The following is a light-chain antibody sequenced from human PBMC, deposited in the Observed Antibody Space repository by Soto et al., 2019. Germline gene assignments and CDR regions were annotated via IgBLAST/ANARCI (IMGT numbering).Light chain of an antibody. J-gene: IGKJ1*01. CDR1: QSIANN. Sequence: EIVMTQSPATLSVSPGERATLSCRASQSIANNLAWYQQLPGQAPRLLIYGASNTATGIPARFSGSGSGTEFTLTISSLQSEDFAVYYCLHYKDWPRRTFGQGTRVEV. V-gene: IGKV3-15*01. CDR2: GAS. CDR3: LHYKDWPRRT.